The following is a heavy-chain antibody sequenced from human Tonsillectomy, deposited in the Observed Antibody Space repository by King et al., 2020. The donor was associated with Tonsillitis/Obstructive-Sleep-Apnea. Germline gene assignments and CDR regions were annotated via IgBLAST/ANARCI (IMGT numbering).Heavy chain of an antibody. J-gene: IGHJ4*02. V-gene: IGHV3-43*01. D-gene: IGHD3/OR15-3a*01. CDR1: GFTFDDFT. CDR2: VSWDGGST. CDR3: AGGLVPHY. Sequence: VQLVESGGVVVQPGGSLRLSWVASGFTFDDFTMHWVRQAPGKGLEWVSLVSWDGGSTHYADSVKGRFTISRDNSKKSLFLQMNSLRTEDTAFYYCAGGLVPHYWGQGTLVTVSS.